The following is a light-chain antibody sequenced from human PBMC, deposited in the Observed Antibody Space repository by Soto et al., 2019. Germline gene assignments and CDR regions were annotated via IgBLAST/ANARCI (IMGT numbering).Light chain of an antibody. CDR1: QSVSSSY. Sequence: ESVLTQSPGTLSLSQGERATLSCRASQSVSSSYLAWYQQKPGQAPRLLIYGASSRATGIPDRFSGSGSGTDFTLTISRLEPEDFAVYYCQQYGSSPPYTFGQGTKLEIK. J-gene: IGKJ2*01. CDR2: GAS. V-gene: IGKV3-20*01. CDR3: QQYGSSPPYT.